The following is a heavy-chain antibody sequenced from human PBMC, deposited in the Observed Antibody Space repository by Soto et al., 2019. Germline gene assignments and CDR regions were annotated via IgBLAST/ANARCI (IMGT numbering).Heavy chain of an antibody. J-gene: IGHJ6*02. CDR1: GGSISSYY. Sequence: SETLSLTCTVSGGSISSYYWGWLRQPPGKGLEWIGSIYYSGSTYYNPSLKSRVTISVDTSKNQFSLKLSSVTAADTAVYYCASPKIGYCISTSCDTPNYYYYGMDVWGQGTTVTV. CDR3: ASPKIGYCISTSCDTPNYYYYGMDV. D-gene: IGHD2-2*01. V-gene: IGHV4-39*01. CDR2: IYYSGST.